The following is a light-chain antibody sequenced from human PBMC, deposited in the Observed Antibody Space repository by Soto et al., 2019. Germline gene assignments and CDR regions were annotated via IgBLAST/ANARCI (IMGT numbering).Light chain of an antibody. J-gene: IGKJ1*01. CDR3: QQYENYWT. Sequence: DIQMTQSPSTLSATAGERVTITCRASQSISSWLAWYQHKPGKAPKLLIYDASNLDSGVPSRFSGSGSGTEFSLTISNLQPDDCATYYCQQYENYWTFGQGTRVEIK. V-gene: IGKV1-5*01. CDR1: QSISSW. CDR2: DAS.